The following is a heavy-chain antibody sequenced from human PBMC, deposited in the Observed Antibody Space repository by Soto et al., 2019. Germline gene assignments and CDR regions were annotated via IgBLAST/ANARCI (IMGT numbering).Heavy chain of an antibody. V-gene: IGHV3-66*01. CDR1: GFTVSSNY. CDR3: ARDFTYGSGSYLYYYGMDV. D-gene: IGHD3-10*01. Sequence: GGSLRLSCAASGFTVSSNYMSWVRQAPGKGLEWVSVIYSGGSTYYADSVKGRFTISRDNSKNTLYLQTNSLRAEDTAVYYCARDFTYGSGSYLYYYGMDVWGQGTTVTV. CDR2: IYSGGST. J-gene: IGHJ6*02.